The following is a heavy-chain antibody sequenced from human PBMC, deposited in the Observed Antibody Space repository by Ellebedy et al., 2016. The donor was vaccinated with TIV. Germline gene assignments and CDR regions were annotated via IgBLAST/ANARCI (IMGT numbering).Heavy chain of an antibody. Sequence: ASVKVSCXASGYTFTSYYMHWVRQAPGQGLEWMGIINPSGGSTSYAQKFQGRVTITADESTSTAYMELSSLRSEDTAVYYCARGDILTGYWDYYYYYGMDVWGQGTTVTVSS. CDR2: INPSGGST. V-gene: IGHV1-46*01. CDR3: ARGDILTGYWDYYYYYGMDV. CDR1: GYTFTSYY. D-gene: IGHD3-9*01. J-gene: IGHJ6*02.